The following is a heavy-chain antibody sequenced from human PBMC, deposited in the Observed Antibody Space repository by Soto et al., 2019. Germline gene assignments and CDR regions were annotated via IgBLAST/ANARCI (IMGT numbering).Heavy chain of an antibody. CDR1: GFTFSSYS. Sequence: VSLLLSCAASGFTFSSYSMNWVRQAPGKGLEWVSSISSSSSYIYYADSVKGRFTISRDNAKNSLYLQMNSLRAEDTAVYYCARDLGGDGEHYYYYYGMDVWGQGTTVTVSS. D-gene: IGHD2-21*02. CDR2: ISSSSSYI. CDR3: ARDLGGDGEHYYYYYGMDV. V-gene: IGHV3-21*01. J-gene: IGHJ6*02.